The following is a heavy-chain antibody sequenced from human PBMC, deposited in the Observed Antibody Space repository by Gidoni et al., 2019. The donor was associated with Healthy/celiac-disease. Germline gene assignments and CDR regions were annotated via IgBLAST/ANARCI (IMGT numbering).Heavy chain of an antibody. J-gene: IGHJ4*02. CDR2: ITAGNGNT. CDR3: ARALVAATPHFDY. CDR1: GYTFTTYA. V-gene: IGHV1-3*01. Sequence: QVQLVQSGAEVKKPGASVKVSCQASGYTFTTYAMHWVRQATGKRLEWMGCITAGNGNTKYSQKFQGRVTVIRDTSASTAYMDLSSLRSEDTAVYYCARALVAATPHFDYWGQGTLVTVSS. D-gene: IGHD2-15*01.